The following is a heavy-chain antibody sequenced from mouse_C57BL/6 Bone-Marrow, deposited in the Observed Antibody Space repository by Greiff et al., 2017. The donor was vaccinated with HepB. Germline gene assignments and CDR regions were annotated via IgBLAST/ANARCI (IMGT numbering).Heavy chain of an antibody. V-gene: IGHV5-6*01. J-gene: IGHJ3*01. CDR2: ISSGGSYT. D-gene: IGHD1-1*01. Sequence: EVKLVESGGDLVKPGGSLKLSCAASGFTFSSYGMSWVRQTPDKRLEWVATISSGGSYTYYPDSVKGRFTIYRDNAKNTLYLQMSSLKSEDTAMYYCARQGGDYYGSSIFAYWGQGTLVTVSA. CDR1: GFTFSSYG. CDR3: ARQGGDYYGSSIFAY.